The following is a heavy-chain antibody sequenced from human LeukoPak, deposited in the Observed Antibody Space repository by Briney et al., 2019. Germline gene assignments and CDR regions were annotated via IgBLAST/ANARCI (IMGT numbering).Heavy chain of an antibody. J-gene: IGHJ4*02. CDR3: TTDLGYCSSTSCY. CDR1: GFTFSNAW. D-gene: IGHD2-2*01. CDR2: IKSKTDGGTT. Sequence: SGGSLRLSCAASGFTFSNAWMSWVRQAPGKGLEWVGRIKSKTDGGTTDYAAPVKGRFTISRDDSKNTLYLQMNSLKTEDTAVYYCTTDLGYCSSTSCYWGQGTLVTVSS. V-gene: IGHV3-15*01.